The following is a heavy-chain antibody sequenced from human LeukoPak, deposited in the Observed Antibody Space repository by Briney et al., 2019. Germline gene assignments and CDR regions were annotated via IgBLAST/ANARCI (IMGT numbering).Heavy chain of an antibody. J-gene: IGHJ3*02. CDR2: IRQDGGAA. Sequence: PGGSLRLSCAASGFTFTDYWMTWVRQAPGQGLEWMANIRQDGGAAYYGGSVKGRFTISRDNAKNSLYLQMNSLRAEDTAVYYCARDSSGYYGSAFDIWGQGTMVTVSS. D-gene: IGHD3-22*01. CDR1: GFTFTDYW. V-gene: IGHV3-7*01. CDR3: ARDSSGYYGSAFDI.